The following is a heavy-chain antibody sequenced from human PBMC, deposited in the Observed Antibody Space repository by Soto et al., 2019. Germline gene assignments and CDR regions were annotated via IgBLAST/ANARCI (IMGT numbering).Heavy chain of an antibody. CDR3: AKERGYKYDYDAMDV. D-gene: IGHD1-1*01. Sequence: GGSLRLSCAASGITLSNYWVHWVRQAPGKGLEWVSRISSGGSSTYYADSVKGRFTISRDNAKNTLYLQTNSLRAEDTAVYYCAKERGYKYDYDAMDVWGQGNTVTVSS. J-gene: IGHJ6*02. CDR1: GITLSNYW. CDR2: ISSGGSST. V-gene: IGHV3-74*01.